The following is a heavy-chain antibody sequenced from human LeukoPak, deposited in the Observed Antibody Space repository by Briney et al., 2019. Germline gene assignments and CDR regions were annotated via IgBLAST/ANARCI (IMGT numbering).Heavy chain of an antibody. CDR3: AKVDEERSYYYGSGTFDY. CDR1: GFTFDDYA. V-gene: IGHV3-9*01. Sequence: GGSLRLSCAASGFTFDDYAVHWVRQAPGKGLEWVSGISWNSGSIGYADSVKGRFTISRDNAKNSLYLQMNSLRAEDTALYYCAKVDEERSYYYGSGTFDYWGQGTLVTVSS. D-gene: IGHD3-10*01. CDR2: ISWNSGSI. J-gene: IGHJ4*02.